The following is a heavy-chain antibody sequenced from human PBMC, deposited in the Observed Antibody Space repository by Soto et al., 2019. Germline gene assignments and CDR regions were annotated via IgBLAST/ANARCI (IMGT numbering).Heavy chain of an antibody. CDR3: ARGDGTGLHSSGWSPRF. D-gene: IGHD6-13*01. CDR1: GFTFSIST. J-gene: IGHJ4*02. Sequence: EVQLVESGGGLVKSGGSLTLSCAASGFTFSISTMIWVRQAPGKRLEWVSSISSGSTYFYYADSVKVRFSISRDNAKRSLFLQMNSLRVEDTAVYYCARGDGTGLHSSGWSPRFWGQGTLVTVSS. V-gene: IGHV3-21*01. CDR2: ISSGSTYF.